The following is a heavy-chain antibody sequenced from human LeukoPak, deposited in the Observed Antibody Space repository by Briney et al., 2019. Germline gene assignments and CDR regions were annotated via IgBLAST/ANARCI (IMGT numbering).Heavy chain of an antibody. CDR1: GYIFTNYG. Sequence: ASVKVSCKASGYIFTNYGMSWVRQAPGQGLEWMGWISAYNGNTNYAQKLQGRVTMTTDTSTSTAYMELRSLRSDDTAVYYCARFGADTGFDIWGQGTMVTVSS. V-gene: IGHV1-18*01. CDR3: ARFGADTGFDI. CDR2: ISAYNGNT. J-gene: IGHJ3*02. D-gene: IGHD4/OR15-4a*01.